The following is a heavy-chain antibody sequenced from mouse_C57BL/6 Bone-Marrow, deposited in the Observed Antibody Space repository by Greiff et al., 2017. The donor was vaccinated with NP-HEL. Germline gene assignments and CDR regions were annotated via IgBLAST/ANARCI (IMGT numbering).Heavy chain of an antibody. D-gene: IGHD1-2*01. V-gene: IGHV1-22*01. J-gene: IGHJ2*01. CDR2: INPNNGGT. CDR3: ARSPLRHYFDY. CDR1: GYTFTDCN. Sequence: VQLQQSGPELVKPGASVKMSCKASGYTFTDCNMHWVKQSHGKSLEWIGYINPNNGGTSYNQKFKGKATLTVNKSSSTAYMELRSLTSEDSAVYYCARSPLRHYFDYWGQGTTLTVSS.